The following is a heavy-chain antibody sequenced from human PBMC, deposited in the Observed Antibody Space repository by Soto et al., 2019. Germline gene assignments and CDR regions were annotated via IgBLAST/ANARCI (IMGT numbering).Heavy chain of an antibody. CDR3: VRDRDSDTWPSRDV. CDR1: GYSFTRNG. V-gene: IGHV1-18*01. J-gene: IGHJ6*02. Sequence: QVHLVQSGAELKKPGASVRVSCKASGYSFTRNGISWVRQAPGQGLEWVGWISAKNGDTNYAQKFQGRVIMTTDTSTSTAYMELRSLRSDDTAVYYCVRDRDSDTWPSRDVWGQGTTVTVSS. CDR2: ISAKNGDT. D-gene: IGHD1-26*01.